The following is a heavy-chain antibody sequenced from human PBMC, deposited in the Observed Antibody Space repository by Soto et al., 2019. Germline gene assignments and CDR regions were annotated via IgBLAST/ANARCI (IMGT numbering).Heavy chain of an antibody. CDR3: ARDPYYDSSGYYLDY. V-gene: IGHV3-20*04. Sequence: GGSLRLSCAASGFTFDDYGMSWVRQAPGKGLEWVSGINWNGGSTGYADSVKGRFTISRDNAKNSLYLQMNSLRAEDTALYYCARDPYYDSSGYYLDYWGQGTLVTVS. CDR1: GFTFDDYG. CDR2: INWNGGST. J-gene: IGHJ4*02. D-gene: IGHD3-22*01.